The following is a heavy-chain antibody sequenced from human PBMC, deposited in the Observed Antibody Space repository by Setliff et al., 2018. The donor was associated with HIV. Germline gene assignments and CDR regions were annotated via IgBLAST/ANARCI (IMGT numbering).Heavy chain of an antibody. V-gene: IGHV4-34*01. Sequence: PSETLSLTCAVYGGSFSEYYWSWIRQSPGKGLEWIGEINHSGSTNYNPSLQSRVTISVDTSKNQFSLNLSSVTAADTAVYYCARGFVAVGHYYYYYMDVWGKGTTVTVSS. D-gene: IGHD6-19*01. J-gene: IGHJ6*03. CDR1: GGSFSEYY. CDR3: ARGFVAVGHYYYYYMDV. CDR2: INHSGST.